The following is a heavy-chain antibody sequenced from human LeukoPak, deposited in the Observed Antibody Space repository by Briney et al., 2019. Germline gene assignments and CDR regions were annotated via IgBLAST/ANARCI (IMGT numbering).Heavy chain of an antibody. CDR1: GFTVSTYW. V-gene: IGHV3-74*01. CDR3: VRASRTPYYSDSGLWFYFDN. Sequence: GGSLRLSCTTSGFTVSTYWMHWVRRAPGKGLVWISRINSDGSSISYADSVKGRFTIFRDNAENTLYLQMNSLRAEDTAVYYCVRASRTPYYSDSGLWFYFDNWGQGTLVTVSS. CDR2: INSDGSSI. D-gene: IGHD3-10*01. J-gene: IGHJ4*02.